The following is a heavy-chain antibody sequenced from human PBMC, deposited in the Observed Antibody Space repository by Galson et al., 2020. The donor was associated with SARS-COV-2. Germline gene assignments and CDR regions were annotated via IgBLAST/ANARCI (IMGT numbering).Heavy chain of an antibody. V-gene: IGHV4-59*01. CDR3: ARYGVVDYYDSSGYDTNAFDI. Sequence: SETLTLTCTVSGGSISSYYWSCIRQPPGKGLEWIGSIYYSGSTNYNPSLKSRVTISVDTSTNQFSLKLSSVTAADTAVYYCARYGVVDYYDSSGYDTNAFDIWGQGTMVTVSS. J-gene: IGHJ3*02. CDR1: GGSISSYY. D-gene: IGHD3-22*01. CDR2: IYYSGST.